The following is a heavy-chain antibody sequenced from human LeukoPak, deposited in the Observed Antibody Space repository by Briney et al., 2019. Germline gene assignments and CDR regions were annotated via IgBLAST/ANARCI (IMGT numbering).Heavy chain of an antibody. V-gene: IGHV3-7*04. CDR2: IKEDGSEK. J-gene: IGHJ4*02. CDR1: GFTLSTYW. CDR3: ARARLAVSGNYFEN. Sequence: GGSLRLSCAASGFTLSTYWMSWVRQAPGKGLEWVANIKEDGSEKYYVDSVKGRFTISRDNAKNSLYLQMNSLRVEDTAVYHCARARLAVSGNYFENWGQGTLVTVSS. D-gene: IGHD6-19*01.